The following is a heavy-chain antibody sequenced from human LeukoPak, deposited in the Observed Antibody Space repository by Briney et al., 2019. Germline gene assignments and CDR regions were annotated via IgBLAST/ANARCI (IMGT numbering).Heavy chain of an antibody. CDR1: RFTLSGYS. J-gene: IGHJ2*01. D-gene: IGHD3-16*01. CDR3: ARRPLGYWYFDL. V-gene: IGHV3-48*02. Sequence: RGSLTLSWAASRFTLSGYSMKWVRQAAGNGLEWVTYISSSSSNIYYAGSVKGRFTISRDNAKNSLYLQMNSLRDEDTAVYYCARRPLGYWYFDLWGRGTLVTVSS. CDR2: ISSSSSNI.